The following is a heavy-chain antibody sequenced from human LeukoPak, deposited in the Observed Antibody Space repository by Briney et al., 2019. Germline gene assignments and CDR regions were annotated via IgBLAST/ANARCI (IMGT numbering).Heavy chain of an antibody. J-gene: IGHJ4*02. V-gene: IGHV3-53*01. CDR3: ASAFDY. CDR2: IYSGGST. Sequence: GGSLRLSCAASGLTVSSNHMSWVRQAPGKGLEWVSVIYSGGSTYYADSVKGRFTISRDNSKNTLYLQMNSLRAEDTAVYYCASAFDYWGQGTLVTVSS. CDR1: GLTVSSNH.